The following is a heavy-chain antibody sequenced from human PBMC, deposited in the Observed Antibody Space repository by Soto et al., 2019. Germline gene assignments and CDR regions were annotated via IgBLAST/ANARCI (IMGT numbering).Heavy chain of an antibody. V-gene: IGHV4-34*01. CDR3: ARRGSSSWYYYYGMDV. J-gene: IGHJ6*02. CDR1: GGSFSGYY. D-gene: IGHD6-13*01. Sequence: SETLSLTCAVYGGSFSGYYWSWIRQPPGKGLEWIGEINHSGSTNYNPSLKSRVTISVDTSKNQFSLKLSSVTAADTAVYYCARRGSSSWYYYYGMDVWGQGTTVTVSS. CDR2: INHSGST.